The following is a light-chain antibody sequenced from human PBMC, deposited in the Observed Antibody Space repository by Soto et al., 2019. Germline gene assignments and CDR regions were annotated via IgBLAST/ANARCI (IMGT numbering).Light chain of an antibody. CDR3: QQFDDLPLT. CDR2: DAS. CDR1: HDIKKY. V-gene: IGKV1-33*01. J-gene: IGKJ4*01. Sequence: GNRVTITCQASHDIKKYLNWYQQKAHKVPKLLIHDASTLATGVPSRFTGSGSGTDFTLTINSLQPEDVATYYCQQFDDLPLTFGGGTNVDI.